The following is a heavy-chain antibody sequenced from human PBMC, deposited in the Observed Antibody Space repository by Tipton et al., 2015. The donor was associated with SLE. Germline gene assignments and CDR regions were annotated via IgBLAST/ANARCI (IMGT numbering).Heavy chain of an antibody. CDR1: GGSISSYY. CDR2: IYPTGRT. J-gene: IGHJ4*02. Sequence: TLSLTCTVSGGSISSYYWSWIRQPPGKGLEWIGEIYPTGRTDYNPSLKSRVTISVDTSKNQFSLKLSSVTAADTAVYYCARLGGYCSGGSCYADYWGQGTLVTVSS. D-gene: IGHD2-15*01. V-gene: IGHV4-4*08. CDR3: ARLGGYCSGGSCYADY.